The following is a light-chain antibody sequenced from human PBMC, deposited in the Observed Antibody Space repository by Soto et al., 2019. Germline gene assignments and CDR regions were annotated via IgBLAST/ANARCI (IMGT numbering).Light chain of an antibody. Sequence: EVELTQSPGTLSLSPGERATLSCRASQSVSSSHLAWYQQKRGQAPRLLIYDTSTRATGIPDRFSGSGSGTDFTLTISRLEPEDFAVYHCQQYGDSPWTLGQGTKVEVK. CDR3: QQYGDSPWT. J-gene: IGKJ1*01. CDR1: QSVSSSH. V-gene: IGKV3-20*01. CDR2: DTS.